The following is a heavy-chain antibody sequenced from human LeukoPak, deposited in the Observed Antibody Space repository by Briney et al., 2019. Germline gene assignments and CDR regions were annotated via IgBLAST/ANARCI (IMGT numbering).Heavy chain of an antibody. V-gene: IGHV5-51*01. Sequence: GESLKISCKGSGYRFTDYWIAWVRQMPGKGLEWMGIIYPGDSDTRYSPSFQGQVTISADKSISTAYLQWCSLKASDTAMYYCAIIPDPYYGSGWGAFDIWGQGTMVTVSS. D-gene: IGHD3-10*01. CDR1: GYRFTDYW. CDR3: AIIPDPYYGSGWGAFDI. J-gene: IGHJ3*02. CDR2: IYPGDSDT.